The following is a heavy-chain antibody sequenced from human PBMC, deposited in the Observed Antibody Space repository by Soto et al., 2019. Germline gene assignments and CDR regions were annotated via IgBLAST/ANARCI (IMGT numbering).Heavy chain of an antibody. Sequence: SETLSLTCTVSGGSISSGDYYWSWIRQPPGKGLEWIGYTYYSGSTYYNPSLKSRVTISVDTSKNQFSLKLSSVTAADTAVYYCARERQYYDILTGYSFFDYWGQGTLVTVSS. V-gene: IGHV4-30-4*01. D-gene: IGHD3-9*01. CDR3: ARERQYYDILTGYSFFDY. CDR2: TYYSGST. CDR1: GGSISSGDYY. J-gene: IGHJ4*02.